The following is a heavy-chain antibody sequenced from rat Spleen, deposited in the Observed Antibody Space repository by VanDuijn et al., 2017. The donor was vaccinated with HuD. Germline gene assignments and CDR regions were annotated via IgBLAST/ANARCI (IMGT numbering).Heavy chain of an antibody. D-gene: IGHD1-2*01. CDR3: ARHVLYYSSYMEGVMDA. J-gene: IGHJ4*01. Sequence: EVQLVESGGGLVQPGRSLKLSCAASGFTFSTFDMAWVRQAPTKGLEWVATIIYDGSRTYYRDSVKGRFTISRDNAKSTLYLQMDSLRSEDTATYYCARHVLYYSSYMEGVMDAWGQGASVTVSS. CDR1: GFTFSTFD. CDR2: IIYDGSRT. V-gene: IGHV5-29*01.